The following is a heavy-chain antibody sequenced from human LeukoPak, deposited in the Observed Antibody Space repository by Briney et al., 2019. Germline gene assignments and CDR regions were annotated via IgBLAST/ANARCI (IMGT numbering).Heavy chain of an antibody. J-gene: IGHJ4*02. CDR2: IWYDGSNK. V-gene: IGHV3-33*06. CDR1: GFTFSSYG. CDR3: AKENVVVAAAVPDY. Sequence: GGSLRLSCAASGFTFSSYGMHWVRQAPGKGLEWVAVIWYDGSNKYYADSVKGRFTISRDNSKNTLYLQMNSLRAEDTAVYYCAKENVVVAAAVPDYWGQGTLVTVSS. D-gene: IGHD2-15*01.